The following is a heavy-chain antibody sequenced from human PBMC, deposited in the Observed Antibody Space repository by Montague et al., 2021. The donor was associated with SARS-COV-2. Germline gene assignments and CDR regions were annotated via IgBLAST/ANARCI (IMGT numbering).Heavy chain of an antibody. CDR3: AKGFTSWPRGLFDY. Sequence: SLRLSCAASGFTLSSYSMNWVRQAPGKGLEWVSSISGSDDNKYYXDSVKGRFTISRDSSKNTLYLQMNSLRVKETAVYYCAKGFTSWPRGLFDYWGQGSLVTVSS. V-gene: IGHV3-23*01. CDR2: ISGSDDNK. J-gene: IGHJ4*02. CDR1: GFTLSSYS. D-gene: IGHD2-2*01.